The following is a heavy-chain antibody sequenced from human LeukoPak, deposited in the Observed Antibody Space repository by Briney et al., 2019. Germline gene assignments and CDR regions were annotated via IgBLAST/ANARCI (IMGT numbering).Heavy chain of an antibody. D-gene: IGHD3-22*01. CDR3: ASRGGYRSYYYYYMDV. CDR2: MNPNSGNT. Sequence: GASVKVSCKASGYTFTSYDINWVRQATGQGLEWMGWMNPNSGNTGYAQKFQGRVTMTRHTSISTAYMELSSLRSEDTAVYYCASRGGYRSYYYYYMDVWGKGTTVTVSS. J-gene: IGHJ6*03. V-gene: IGHV1-8*01. CDR1: GYTFTSYD.